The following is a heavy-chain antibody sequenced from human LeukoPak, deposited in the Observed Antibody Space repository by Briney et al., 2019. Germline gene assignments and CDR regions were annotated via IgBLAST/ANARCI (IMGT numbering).Heavy chain of an antibody. D-gene: IGHD4-17*01. J-gene: IGHJ4*02. CDR2: IGAYSGDT. V-gene: IGHV1-18*01. CDR3: ARGGNDYGDYFFDY. CDR1: GYTLTELS. Sequence: ASVKVSCKVSGYTLTELSMHWVRQAPEQGLEWMGWIGAYSGDTKYAQKFQGRVTMNTDTSTSTAYMELRSLRSDDTAVYYCARGGNDYGDYFFDYWGQGTLVTVSS.